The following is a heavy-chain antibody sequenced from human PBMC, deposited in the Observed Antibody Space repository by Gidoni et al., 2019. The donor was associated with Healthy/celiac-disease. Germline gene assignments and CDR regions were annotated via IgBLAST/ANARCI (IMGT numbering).Heavy chain of an antibody. CDR1: GYTFTGYY. Sequence: QVQLVQSGAAVKKPGASVKLSCKASGYTFTGYYMHWVRQAPGQGLEWMGWINPSSGGTNDAQKFQGRVTMTRDTSISTAYMGLSRLRSDDTAVYYCARVRYEILTGYYYGMDVWGQGTTVTVSS. V-gene: IGHV1-2*02. D-gene: IGHD3-9*01. J-gene: IGHJ6*02. CDR3: ARVRYEILTGYYYGMDV. CDR2: INPSSGGT.